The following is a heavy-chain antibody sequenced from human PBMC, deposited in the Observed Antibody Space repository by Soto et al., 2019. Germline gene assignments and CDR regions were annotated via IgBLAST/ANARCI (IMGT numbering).Heavy chain of an antibody. Sequence: SQTLSLTCAISGDTVSNKGATWNWVRLSPSRGLEWLGRTYYMSKWNYDYAISVKSRISINPDTSKNQFSLQLNSVTPEDTAVYYCARESPDFNSGLDYWGQGPVVTVYS. V-gene: IGHV6-1*01. CDR3: ARESPDFNSGLDY. J-gene: IGHJ4*02. CDR1: GDTVSNKGAT. D-gene: IGHD1-26*01. CDR2: TYYMSKWNY.